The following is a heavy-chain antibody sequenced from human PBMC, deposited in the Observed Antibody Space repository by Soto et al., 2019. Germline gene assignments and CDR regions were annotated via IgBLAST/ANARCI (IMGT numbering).Heavy chain of an antibody. D-gene: IGHD6-19*01. CDR3: AKGPHTNVGWPYYFES. CDR1: GYSISTGF. CDR2: SSPRGNTI. Sequence: ETLSLTCAVSGYSISTGFNWAWIRQPPGKGLEWISYSSPRGNTIYYADSVEGRLTISRDNARNSLSLHMSSLRDEDSALYYCAKGPHTNVGWPYYFESWGQGVPVTVSS. V-gene: IGHV3-48*02. J-gene: IGHJ4*02.